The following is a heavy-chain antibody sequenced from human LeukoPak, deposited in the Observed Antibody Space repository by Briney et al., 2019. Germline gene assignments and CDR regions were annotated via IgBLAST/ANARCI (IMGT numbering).Heavy chain of an antibody. D-gene: IGHD3-22*01. CDR2: INHSGST. CDR1: GGSFSGYY. CDR3: AREGDPYYYDSSGYDY. Sequence: SETLSLTCAVYGGSFSGYYWSWIRQPPGKGLEWIGEINHSGSTNYNPSLKSRVTISVDTSKNQFSLKLSSVTAADTAVYYCAREGDPYYYDSSGYDYWGQGTLVIVSS. J-gene: IGHJ4*02. V-gene: IGHV4-34*01.